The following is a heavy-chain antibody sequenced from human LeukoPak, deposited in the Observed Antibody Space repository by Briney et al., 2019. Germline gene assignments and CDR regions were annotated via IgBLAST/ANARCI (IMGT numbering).Heavy chain of an antibody. CDR1: GFTFSSYA. D-gene: IGHD4-17*01. J-gene: IGHJ5*02. V-gene: IGHV3-23*01. Sequence: PGGSLRLSCAASGFTFSSYAMSWVRQAPGMGLEWVSAISSGGYNTYYADAVKGRFTISRDNSGNTLYPDMISLTAEDTALYYCTKDRSGVTTTTVMVAWGQGTLVTVSS. CDR2: ISSGGYNT. CDR3: TKDRSGVTTTTVMVA.